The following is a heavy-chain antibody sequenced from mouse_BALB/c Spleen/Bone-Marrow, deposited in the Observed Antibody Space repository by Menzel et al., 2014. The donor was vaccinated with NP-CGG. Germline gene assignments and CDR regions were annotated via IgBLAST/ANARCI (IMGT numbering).Heavy chain of an antibody. CDR2: IWAGGST. Sequence: QVQLKESGPGLVAPSQSLSITCTASGFSLTSFGIHWVRQPPGKGLEWLGVIWAGGSTNYDSAFMSRLSISKDNSKSQVFLKMSSLQTDDTAMYYCASYYRYDGAYWGQGTLVTVSA. V-gene: IGHV2-9*02. CDR1: GFSLTSFG. D-gene: IGHD2-14*01. J-gene: IGHJ3*01. CDR3: ASYYRYDGAY.